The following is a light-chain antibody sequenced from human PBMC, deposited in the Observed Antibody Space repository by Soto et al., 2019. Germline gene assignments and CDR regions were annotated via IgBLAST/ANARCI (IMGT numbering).Light chain of an antibody. Sequence: QSALAQPRSVSGSPGQSVTISCTGTSSDVGGYNYVSWYQQHPGKAPKLMIYDVSQRPLGVPDRFSGSKSGNTASLTISGLQADDEADYYCCSYAGSYTFVFGTGTKLTVL. CDR3: CSYAGSYTFV. CDR1: SSDVGGYNY. V-gene: IGLV2-11*01. CDR2: DVS. J-gene: IGLJ1*01.